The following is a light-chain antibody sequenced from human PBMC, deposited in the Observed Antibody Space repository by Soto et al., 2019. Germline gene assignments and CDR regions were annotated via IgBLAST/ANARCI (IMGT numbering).Light chain of an antibody. Sequence: EIVLTQSPGILSLSPGEGATLSCRASQTISSNSLAWFQQKPGQAPRLLIYGASNGATGIPDRFSGGGFGTNFTLTIRRLEAKDFAVYYCHQYGSSLPWTFGQGTRGEIK. J-gene: IGKJ1*01. CDR2: GAS. V-gene: IGKV3-20*01. CDR3: HQYGSSLPWT. CDR1: QTISSNS.